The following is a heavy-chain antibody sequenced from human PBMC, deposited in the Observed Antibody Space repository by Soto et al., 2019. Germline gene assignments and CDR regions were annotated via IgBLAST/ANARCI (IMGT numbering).Heavy chain of an antibody. CDR2: VSGYNGNT. D-gene: IGHD2-15*01. V-gene: IGHV1-18*01. CDR3: ERVHPLLFPDDVVPI. J-gene: IGHJ3*02. CDR1: GYMFTTFG. Sequence: ASVNVSFKASGYMFTTFGIGWVRQAPGQGFELMGWVSGYNGNTNYAQKFDHRVTMTRDTYTTQAYMELRSLTVDDTAVYFCERVHPLLFPDDVVPIWGQLTLVTISS.